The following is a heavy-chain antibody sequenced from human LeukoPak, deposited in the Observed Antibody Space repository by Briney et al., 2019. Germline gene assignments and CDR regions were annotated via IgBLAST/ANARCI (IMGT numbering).Heavy chain of an antibody. CDR1: GFIFSNAW. CDR3: TTGTRIAVAGTDMMSH. V-gene: IGHV3-15*01. J-gene: IGHJ4*02. D-gene: IGHD6-19*01. CDR2: IKSKTDGGTT. Sequence: TGGSLRLSCAASGFIFSNAWMTWVRQAPGKGLEWVGRIKSKTDGGTTDYAAPVKGRFTISRDDSKNTLYLQMNSLKTEDTAVYYCTTGTRIAVAGTDMMSHWGQGTLVTVSS.